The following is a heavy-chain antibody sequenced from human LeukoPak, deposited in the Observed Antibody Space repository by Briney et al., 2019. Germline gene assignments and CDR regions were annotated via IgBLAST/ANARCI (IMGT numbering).Heavy chain of an antibody. D-gene: IGHD2-15*01. CDR3: ARGSHTQIYCSGGSCYSGWYFDL. CDR2: IYTSGST. CDR1: GGSISSSSYY. J-gene: IGHJ2*01. Sequence: PSETLSLTCTVSGGSISSSSYYWGWIRRPPGKGLEWIGRIYTSGSTNYNPSLKSRVTMSVDTSKNQFSLKLRSVTAADTAVYYCARGSHTQIYCSGGSCYSGWYFDLWGRGTLVTVSS. V-gene: IGHV4-39*07.